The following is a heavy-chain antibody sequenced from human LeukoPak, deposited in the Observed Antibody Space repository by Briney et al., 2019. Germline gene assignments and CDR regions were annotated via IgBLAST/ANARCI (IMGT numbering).Heavy chain of an antibody. V-gene: IGHV3-72*01. J-gene: IGHJ4*02. D-gene: IGHD3-3*01. Sequence: GGSLRLSCAVSGFRFSDHYMDWVRQAPGKGLEWVGRSRNKDHRYSTEYATSVKGRFTISRDKSQNSLYLQMNSLKIEDTAIYYCVRGRDSFDYWGQGTLVTAS. CDR2: SRNKDHRYST. CDR1: GFRFSDHY. CDR3: VRGRDSFDY.